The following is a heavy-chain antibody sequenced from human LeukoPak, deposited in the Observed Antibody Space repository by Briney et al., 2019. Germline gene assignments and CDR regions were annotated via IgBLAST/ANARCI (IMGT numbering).Heavy chain of an antibody. CDR3: APARGYAYFDY. CDR2: ISYDGSNK. Sequence: GGSLRLSCAASGFTFTNYAMQWVRQAPGKGLEWVAVISYDGSNKYYADSVKGRFTISRDNSKNTLYLQMNSLRAEDTAVYYCAPARGYAYFDYWGQGTLVTVSS. J-gene: IGHJ4*02. V-gene: IGHV3-30-3*01. CDR1: GFTFTNYA. D-gene: IGHD2-2*01.